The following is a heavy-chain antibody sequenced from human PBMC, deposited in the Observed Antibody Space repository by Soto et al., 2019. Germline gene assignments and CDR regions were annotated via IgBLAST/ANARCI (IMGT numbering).Heavy chain of an antibody. D-gene: IGHD6-19*01. Sequence: SETLSLTCAVYGGSFSGYYWSWIRQPPGKGLEWIGEINHSGSTNYNPSLKSRVTISVDTSKNQFSLKLSSVTAADTAVYYCARARGTSSGWLNYWGQGTLVTVSS. CDR2: INHSGST. CDR3: ARARGTSSGWLNY. CDR1: GGSFSGYY. J-gene: IGHJ4*02. V-gene: IGHV4-34*01.